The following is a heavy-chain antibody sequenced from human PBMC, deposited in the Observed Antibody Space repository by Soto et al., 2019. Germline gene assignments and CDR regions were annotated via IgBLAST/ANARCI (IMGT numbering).Heavy chain of an antibody. CDR3: ARRLTLRGSGMDV. J-gene: IGHJ6*02. Sequence: SETLSLTCAVYGGSFSGYYWSWIRQPPGKGLEWIGEINHSGSTNYNPSLKSRVTISVDTSKNQFSLKLSSVTAADTAVYYCARRLTLRGSGMDVWGQGTTVTVSS. CDR1: GGSFSGYY. D-gene: IGHD4-17*01. CDR2: INHSGST. V-gene: IGHV4-34*01.